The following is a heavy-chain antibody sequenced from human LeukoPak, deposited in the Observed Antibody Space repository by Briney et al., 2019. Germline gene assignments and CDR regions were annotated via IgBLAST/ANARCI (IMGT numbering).Heavy chain of an antibody. V-gene: IGHV4-39*06. CDR1: GGSISSSSFY. D-gene: IGHD6-6*01. CDR2: IYHSGST. Sequence: SETLSLTCTVSGGSISSSSFYWGWIRQPPGKRLEWIGRIYHSGSTNYNPSLKRPVTISADTSQNQFTLKLSSVTAADTAVYYCATGSSGGLSYFDYWGQGTLVTVSS. CDR3: ATGSSGGLSYFDY. J-gene: IGHJ4*02.